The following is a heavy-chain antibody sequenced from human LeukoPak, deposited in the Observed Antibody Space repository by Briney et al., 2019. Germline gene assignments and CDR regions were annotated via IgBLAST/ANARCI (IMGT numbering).Heavy chain of an antibody. CDR2: INHSGST. Sequence: SETLSLTCAVYGGSFSGYYWSWIRQPPGKGLEWIGEINHSGSTNYNPSLKSRVTISVDTSKNLFSLKLSSVTAADTAVYYCARQPVIPDGRAFDIWGQGTMVTVSS. CDR3: ARQPVIPDGRAFDI. V-gene: IGHV4-34*01. J-gene: IGHJ3*02. D-gene: IGHD2-2*02. CDR1: GGSFSGYY.